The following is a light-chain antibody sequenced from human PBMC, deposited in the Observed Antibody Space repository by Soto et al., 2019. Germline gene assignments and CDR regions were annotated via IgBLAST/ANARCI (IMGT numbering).Light chain of an antibody. CDR3: QQSYSTPWT. J-gene: IGKJ1*01. Sequence: DSQMTQSPSSLSASVGDRVTITCRASQNIKNYLSWYQQKPGKAPKLLIYTASSLQSGVPSRFSGSGFGTDFSLTIDSLQPEDFASYYCQQSYSTPWTFCRGTMVDI. V-gene: IGKV1-39*01. CDR1: QNIKNY. CDR2: TAS.